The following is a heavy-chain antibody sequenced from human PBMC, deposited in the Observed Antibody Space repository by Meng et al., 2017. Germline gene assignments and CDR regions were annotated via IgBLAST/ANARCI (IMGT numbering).Heavy chain of an antibody. CDR3: AHRRGDSREGWFDP. D-gene: IGHD2-21*02. V-gene: IGHV2-5*02. J-gene: IGHJ5*02. CDR2: IYWDDDK. Sequence: ITLKESGPPLVKPTQTLTLTGTFSGFSLSTSGVGVGWIRQPPGKALEWLALIYWDDDKRYSPSLKSRLTITKDTSKNQVVLTMTNMDPVDTATYYCAHRRGDSREGWFDPWGQGTLVTVSS. CDR1: GFSLSTSGVG.